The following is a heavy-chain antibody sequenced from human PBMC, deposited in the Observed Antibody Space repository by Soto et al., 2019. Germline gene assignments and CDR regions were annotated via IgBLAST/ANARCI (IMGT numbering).Heavy chain of an antibody. V-gene: IGHV4-31*03. CDR2: IYYSGST. J-gene: IGHJ6*02. D-gene: IGHD2-15*01. CDR3: ARDGPQEKVYGSGGSCPSGMDV. CDR1: GGSISSGGYY. Sequence: QVQLQDSGPGLVKPSQTLSLTCTVSGGSISSGGYYLSWIRQHPGKGLEWMGSIYYSGSTYYNPSLKIRVTISVDTSKNQFSLKLSSVTAADTAVYYCARDGPQEKVYGSGGSCPSGMDVWGQGTTVTVSS.